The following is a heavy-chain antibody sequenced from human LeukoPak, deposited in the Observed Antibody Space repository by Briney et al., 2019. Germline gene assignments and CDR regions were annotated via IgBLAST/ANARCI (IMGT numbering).Heavy chain of an antibody. Sequence: SETLSLTCTVSGGSISSYYWSWIRQPPGKGLEWIGYIYYSGSTNYNPSLKSRVTISVDTSKNQFSLKLTSVTAADTAVYYCARRHYGDSYYYYGMDVWGQGTTVTVSS. CDR2: IYYSGST. V-gene: IGHV4-59*08. CDR1: GGSISSYY. D-gene: IGHD4-17*01. J-gene: IGHJ6*02. CDR3: ARRHYGDSYYYYGMDV.